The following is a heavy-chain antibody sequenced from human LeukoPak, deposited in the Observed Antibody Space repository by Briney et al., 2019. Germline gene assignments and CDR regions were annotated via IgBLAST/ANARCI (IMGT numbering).Heavy chain of an antibody. V-gene: IGHV3-23*01. Sequence: QTGGSLRLPCAASGFTFSSYAMSWIRQAPGKGLERVSAISGSGGSTYYADSVKGRFTISRDNSKNTLYLQMNSLRAEDTAVYYCAKQVYYYYYMDVWGKGTTVTVSS. J-gene: IGHJ6*03. CDR1: GFTFSSYA. CDR3: AKQVYYYYYMDV. CDR2: ISGSGGST.